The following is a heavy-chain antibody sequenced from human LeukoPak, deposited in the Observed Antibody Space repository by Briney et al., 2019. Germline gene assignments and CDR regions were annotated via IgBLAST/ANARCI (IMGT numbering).Heavy chain of an antibody. CDR3: ARQSLKHYDILTGWFNSYYYSYMDV. CDR1: GGSFSGYY. CDR2: IYYSGST. J-gene: IGHJ6*03. Sequence: SETLSLTCAVYGGSFSGYYWGWIRQPPGKGLEWIGSIYYSGSTYYNPSLKSRVTISVDTSKNQFSLKLSSVTAADTAVYYCARQSLKHYDILTGWFNSYYYSYMDVWGKGTTVTISS. D-gene: IGHD3-9*01. V-gene: IGHV4-34*01.